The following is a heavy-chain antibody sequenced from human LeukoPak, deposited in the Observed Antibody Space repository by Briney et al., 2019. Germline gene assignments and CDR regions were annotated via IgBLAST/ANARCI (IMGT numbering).Heavy chain of an antibody. Sequence: GGSLRPSCAASGFTFSSYAMSWVRQAPGKGLEWVSAISGSGGSTYYADSVKGRFTISRDNSKNTLYLQMNSLRAEDTAVYYCAKDIVVVPAAISWFDPWGQGTLVTVSS. CDR2: ISGSGGST. CDR1: GFTFSSYA. CDR3: AKDIVVVPAAISWFDP. J-gene: IGHJ5*02. V-gene: IGHV3-23*01. D-gene: IGHD2-2*01.